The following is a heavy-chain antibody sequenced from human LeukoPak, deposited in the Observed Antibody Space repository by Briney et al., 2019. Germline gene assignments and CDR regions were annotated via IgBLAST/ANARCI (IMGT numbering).Heavy chain of an antibody. J-gene: IGHJ6*02. CDR3: ARGDTAMVTVYYYGMDV. CDR2: MNPNSGNT. Sequence: ASVKVSCKASGYTFTSYDINWVRQATGQGLEWMGWMNPNSGNTGYAQKFQGRVTMTRNTSISTAYMELSSLRSEDTAVYYCARGDTAMVTVYYYGMDVWGQGTTVTVSS. D-gene: IGHD5-18*01. CDR1: GYTFTSYD. V-gene: IGHV1-8*01.